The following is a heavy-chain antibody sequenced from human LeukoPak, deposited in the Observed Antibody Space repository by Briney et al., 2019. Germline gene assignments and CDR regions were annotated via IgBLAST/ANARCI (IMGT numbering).Heavy chain of an antibody. V-gene: IGHV3-15*01. D-gene: IGHD6-13*01. CDR1: GFTFSNAW. J-gene: IGHJ4*02. CDR3: TKLILAAADTGDY. Sequence: PGGSLRLSCAASGFTFSNAWMSWVRQAPGKGLEWVGRIKSKTDSGTTDYAAPVKGRFTISRDDSKNTLYLQTNSLKTEDTAVYYCTKLILAAADTGDYWGQGTLVTVSS. CDR2: IKSKTDSGTT.